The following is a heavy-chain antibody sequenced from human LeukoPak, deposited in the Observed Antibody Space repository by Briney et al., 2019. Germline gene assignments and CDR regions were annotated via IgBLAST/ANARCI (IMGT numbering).Heavy chain of an antibody. CDR2: IIPILGIA. CDR3: ARGKRSSEVDV. D-gene: IGHD6-19*01. Sequence: ASVKVSCKAFGGTFSSYTISWVRQAPGQGLEWMGRIIPILGIANYAQKFQGRVTITADKSTSTAYMELSSLRSEDTAVYYCARGKRSSEVDVWGQGTTVTVSS. CDR1: GGTFSSYT. J-gene: IGHJ6*02. V-gene: IGHV1-69*02.